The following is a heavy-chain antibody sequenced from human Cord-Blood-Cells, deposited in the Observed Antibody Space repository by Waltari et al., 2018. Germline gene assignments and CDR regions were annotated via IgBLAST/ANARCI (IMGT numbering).Heavy chain of an antibody. V-gene: IGHV1-69*01. Sequence: QVQLVQSGAEVKKPGSSVKVSCKASGGTFSSYDISWVRQAPGQGLEWMGGIIPIFGTANYAQKFQGRVTITADESTSTAYMELSSLRSEDTAVYYCARVYYGSGSYYIDYWGQGTLVTVSS. CDR3: ARVYYGSGSYYIDY. J-gene: IGHJ4*02. CDR2: IIPIFGTA. D-gene: IGHD3-10*01. CDR1: GGTFSSYD.